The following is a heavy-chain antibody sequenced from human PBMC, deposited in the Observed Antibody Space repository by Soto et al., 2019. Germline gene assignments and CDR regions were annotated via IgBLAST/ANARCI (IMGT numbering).Heavy chain of an antibody. V-gene: IGHV3-23*01. J-gene: IGHJ5*02. D-gene: IGHD4-17*01. CDR1: GFTFSSYA. CDR2: ISGSGAST. Sequence: EVQLLESGGGFVQPGGSLRLSCAASGFTFSSYAMSWVRQAPGKGPEWVSAISGSGASTYYADSVRGRFTISRDNSKNTLELQMNSLRAEDTALYYCAKPSSVADYQAAPNKWFDPWGQGTLVTVSS. CDR3: AKPSSVADYQAAPNKWFDP.